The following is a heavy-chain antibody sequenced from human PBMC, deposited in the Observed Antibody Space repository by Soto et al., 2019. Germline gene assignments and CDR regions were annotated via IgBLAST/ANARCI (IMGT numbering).Heavy chain of an antibody. V-gene: IGHV3-33*01. CDR1: GFTFSSYG. J-gene: IGHJ6*02. D-gene: IGHD1-26*01. CDR3: ARDIDYSGSYYGYYYYGMDV. Sequence: GGSLRLSCAASGFTFSSYGMHWVRQAPGKGLEWVAVIWYDGSNKYYADSVKGRFTISRDNSKNTLYLQMNSLRAEDTAVYYCARDIDYSGSYYGYYYYGMDVWGQGTTVTVSS. CDR2: IWYDGSNK.